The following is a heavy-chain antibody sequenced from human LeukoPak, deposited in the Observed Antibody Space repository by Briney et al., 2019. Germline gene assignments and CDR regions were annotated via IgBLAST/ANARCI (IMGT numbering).Heavy chain of an antibody. Sequence: GGSLRLSCAASGFTFSSYAMSWVRQAPGKGLEWVSAISGSGGSTYYADSVEGRFTISRDNSKNTLYLQMNSLRAEDTAVYYCAKDGTGYYYDSSEGSPPWGQGTMVTVSS. V-gene: IGHV3-23*01. J-gene: IGHJ5*02. CDR3: AKDGTGYYYDSSEGSPP. D-gene: IGHD3-22*01. CDR2: ISGSGGST. CDR1: GFTFSSYA.